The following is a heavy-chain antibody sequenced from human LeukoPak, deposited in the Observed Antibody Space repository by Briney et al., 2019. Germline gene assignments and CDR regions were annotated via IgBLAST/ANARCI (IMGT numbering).Heavy chain of an antibody. CDR3: ARLGLTGFDP. V-gene: IGHV4-59*01. CDR2: IYYSGST. CDR1: GGSISTYY. J-gene: IGHJ5*02. Sequence: SETLSLTCTVSGGSISTYYWSWIRQPPGKGLEWIGYIYYSGSTNYNPSLESRVTISVDTSKYQFSLKLRSVTAADTAVYYCARLGLTGFDPRGQGTLVTVSS. D-gene: IGHD3-16*01.